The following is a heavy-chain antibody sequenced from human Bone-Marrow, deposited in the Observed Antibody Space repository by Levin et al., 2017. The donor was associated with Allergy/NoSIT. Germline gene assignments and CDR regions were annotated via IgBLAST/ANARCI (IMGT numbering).Heavy chain of an antibody. CDR2: INAGNSVT. J-gene: IGHJ4*02. Sequence: PVASVKVSCKAAGYPFRNCTMHWVRQAPGQRLEWMGWINAGNSVTKYSERFQGRVTISRDTSASTAYMELSSLRSEDTAVYYCAREGGIHVAGSLDSWGQGTVVTVSS. CDR3: AREGGIHVAGSLDS. V-gene: IGHV1-3*01. CDR1: GYPFRNCT. D-gene: IGHD6-19*01.